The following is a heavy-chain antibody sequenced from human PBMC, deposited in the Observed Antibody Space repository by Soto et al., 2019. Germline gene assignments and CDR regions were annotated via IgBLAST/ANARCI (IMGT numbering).Heavy chain of an antibody. D-gene: IGHD3-22*01. CDR1: GGTFSKYA. CDR2: IIPLFDAA. J-gene: IGHJ6*02. V-gene: IGHV1-69*01. CDR3: ARAGPGGSMIVIDSDNDGMDV. Sequence: QVQLVQSGAEVKKPGSSVKVSCKASGGTFSKYAFSWVRQAPGQGLEWMGGIIPLFDAADYAQRFQGRVRITADESRTTAYMELSSLRADDTAMYYCARAGPGGSMIVIDSDNDGMDVWGQGTTVTVSS.